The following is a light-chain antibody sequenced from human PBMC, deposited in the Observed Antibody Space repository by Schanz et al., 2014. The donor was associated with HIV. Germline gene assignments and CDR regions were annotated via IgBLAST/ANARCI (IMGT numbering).Light chain of an antibody. CDR1: SGSVSTNYY. J-gene: IGLJ3*02. CDR3: MLYIGSGIWV. CDR2: NTN. V-gene: IGLV8-61*01. Sequence: QAVVTQEPSFSVSPGGAVTLTCGLSSGSVSTNYYPSWYQQTPGQAPRTVIYNTNSRSSGVPDRFSGSILGNKADLTITGAQADDESDYYCMLYIGSGIWVFGGGTKLTVL.